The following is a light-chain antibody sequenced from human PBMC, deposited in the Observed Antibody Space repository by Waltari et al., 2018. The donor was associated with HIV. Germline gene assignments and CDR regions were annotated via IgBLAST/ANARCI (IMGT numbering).Light chain of an antibody. CDR3: HQYGTAPRT. Sequence: EIVLTQSPDTLSLSPGERATLSCRASQSVGNFLAWYQQEPGQAPRLLVYYASNRATGIPARFSGSGSGTDFTLSINKLEPEDFAVYYCHQYGTAPRTFGQGTKVEI. CDR1: QSVGNF. V-gene: IGKV3-11*01. J-gene: IGKJ1*01. CDR2: YAS.